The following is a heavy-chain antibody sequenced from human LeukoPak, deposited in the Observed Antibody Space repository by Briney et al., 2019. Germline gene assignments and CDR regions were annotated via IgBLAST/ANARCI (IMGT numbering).Heavy chain of an antibody. D-gene: IGHD1-26*01. Sequence: ASVKVSCKASGYTFTGYYMHWVRQAPGQGREWMGWINPNSGGTNYAQKFQGRVTMTRDTSISTAYMELSRLRSDDTTVYYCARSFPSGSYYGPLDYWGQGTLVTVSS. CDR2: INPNSGGT. J-gene: IGHJ4*02. V-gene: IGHV1-2*02. CDR1: GYTFTGYY. CDR3: ARSFPSGSYYGPLDY.